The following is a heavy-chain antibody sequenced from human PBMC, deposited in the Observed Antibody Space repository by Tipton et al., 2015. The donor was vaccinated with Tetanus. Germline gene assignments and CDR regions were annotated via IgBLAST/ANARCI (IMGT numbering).Heavy chain of an antibody. CDR1: GFYFPVYA. J-gene: IGHJ5*02. CDR2: ISGSGDRT. D-gene: IGHD3-3*01. Sequence: SLRLSCAASGFYFPVYAVSWVRQVPGKGLEWVSSISGSGDRTYYSDSVESRFTISRDNSANRLFLQMNSLKADDTAVYYCAQDPVRFVGSLPSGSSLDHWGQGALVTVSS. CDR3: AQDPVRFVGSLPSGSSLDH. V-gene: IGHV3-23*01.